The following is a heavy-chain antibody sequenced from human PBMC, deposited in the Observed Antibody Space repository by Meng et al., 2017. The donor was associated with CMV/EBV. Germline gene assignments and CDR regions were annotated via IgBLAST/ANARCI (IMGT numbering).Heavy chain of an antibody. CDR3: ARHRRDNYYYYGMDV. V-gene: IGHV1-2*02. Sequence: SGSTFTGYYMHWVRQAPGQGLEWMGWINPNSGGTNYAQKFQGRVTMTRDTSISTAYMELSRLRSDDTAVYYCARHRRDNYYYYGMDVWGQGTTVTVSS. J-gene: IGHJ6*02. CDR2: INPNSGGT. D-gene: IGHD5-24*01. CDR1: GSTFTGYY.